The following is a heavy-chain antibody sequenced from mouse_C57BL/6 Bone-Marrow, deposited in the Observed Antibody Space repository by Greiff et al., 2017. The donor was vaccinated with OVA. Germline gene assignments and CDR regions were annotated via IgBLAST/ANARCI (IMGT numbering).Heavy chain of an antibody. J-gene: IGHJ1*03. CDR3: AREATVVPWYFDV. D-gene: IGHD1-1*01. V-gene: IGHV5-17*01. CDR2: ISSGSSTI. Sequence: EVQRVESGGGLVKPGGSLKLSCAASGFTFSDYGMHWVRQAPETGLEWVAYISSGSSTIYYADTVKGRFTISRDNAKNTLFLQMTSLRSEDTAMYYCAREATVVPWYFDVWGTGTTVTVSS. CDR1: GFTFSDYG.